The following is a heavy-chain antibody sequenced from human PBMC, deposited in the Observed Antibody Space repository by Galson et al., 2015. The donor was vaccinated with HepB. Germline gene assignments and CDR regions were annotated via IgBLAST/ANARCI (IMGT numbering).Heavy chain of an antibody. J-gene: IGHJ1*01. Sequence: SLRLSCAASGFTFSNHWMSWVRQAPGKGLVWVAYIKQDGSEKAYVDSVKGRFTISRDNAKNSLYLQMNSLRAEDTAVYYCADGSTWYEMYLHHWGQGTLVTVSS. CDR1: GFTFSNHW. CDR2: IKQDGSEK. CDR3: ADGSTWYEMYLHH. V-gene: IGHV3-7*03. D-gene: IGHD6-13*01.